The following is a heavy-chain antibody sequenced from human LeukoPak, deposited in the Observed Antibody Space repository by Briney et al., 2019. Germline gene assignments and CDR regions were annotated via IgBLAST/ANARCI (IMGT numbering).Heavy chain of an antibody. CDR3: ARSWLLVAATRPTDY. CDR1: GFTFSSYW. J-gene: IGHJ4*02. CDR2: INQDASQT. D-gene: IGHD5-12*01. Sequence: GGSLRLSCAVSGFTFSSYWMTWVRQAPGKGLEWVASINQDASQTYYVDSVKGRFTISRDNAKNSLVLQMSSLRVEDTAIYYCARSWLLVAATRPTDYWGQGTLVTVSS. V-gene: IGHV3-7*01.